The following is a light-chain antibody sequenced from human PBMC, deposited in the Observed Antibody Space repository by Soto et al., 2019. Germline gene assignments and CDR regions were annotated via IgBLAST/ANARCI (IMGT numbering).Light chain of an antibody. CDR2: DAS. V-gene: IGKV1-5*01. J-gene: IGKJ1*01. CDR3: QQDNSYLVT. Sequence: DIQMTQSPSTLSAAVGDRVTITCRASQSISSWLAWYQQKPGKAPKLLIYDASSMESGVPSRFSGSGSGTEFTLTISSLQPDDFATYYCQQDNSYLVTFGQGTKVEIK. CDR1: QSISSW.